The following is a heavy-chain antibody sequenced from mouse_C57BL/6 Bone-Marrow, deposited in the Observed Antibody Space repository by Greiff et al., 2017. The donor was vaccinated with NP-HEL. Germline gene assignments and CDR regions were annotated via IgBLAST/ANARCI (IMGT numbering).Heavy chain of an antibody. CDR3: ARGAY. V-gene: IGHV1-80*01. J-gene: IGHJ3*01. CDR2: IYPGDGDT. Sequence: VQLQQSGAELVKPGASVKISCKASGYEFSNYWMNWVKQRPGKGLEWIGQIYPGDGDTTYNGKFKDKATLTANKSSSTAYLQLSRLTSEDSAVYFCARGAYWGQGTLVTVSA. CDR1: GYEFSNYW.